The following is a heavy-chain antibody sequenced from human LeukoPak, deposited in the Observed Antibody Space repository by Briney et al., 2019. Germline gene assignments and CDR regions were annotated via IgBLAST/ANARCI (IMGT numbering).Heavy chain of an antibody. CDR1: GGTVSSYA. D-gene: IGHD2-15*01. CDR2: IIPIFGTA. V-gene: IGHV1-69*13. CDR3: ASGGGPARSSYYYYYYMDV. J-gene: IGHJ6*03. Sequence: ASVKVSCKASGGTVSSYAISWVRQAPGQGLEWMGGIIPIFGTANYAQKFQGRVTITADESTSTAYMELSSLRSEDTAVYYCASGGGPARSSYYYYYYMDVWGKGTTVIISS.